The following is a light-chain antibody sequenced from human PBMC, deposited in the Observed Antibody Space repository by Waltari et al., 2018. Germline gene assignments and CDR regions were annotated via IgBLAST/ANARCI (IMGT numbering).Light chain of an antibody. J-gene: IGLJ6*01. CDR2: GNN. CDR3: QSYDSSLSADV. CDR1: RSNIGGYY. Sequence: RVLFTCTGVRSNIGGYYVQWYQQHPGTAPKLLIYGNNKRPSGVSDRISRSQAGTSASLTITGLQSEDEADYYCQSYDSSLSADVFGSGTKLTVL. V-gene: IGLV1-40*01.